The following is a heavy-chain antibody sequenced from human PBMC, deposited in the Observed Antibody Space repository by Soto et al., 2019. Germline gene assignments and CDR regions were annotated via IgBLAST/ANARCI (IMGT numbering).Heavy chain of an antibody. Sequence: EVQLLESGGGLVQPGGSLRLSCAASGFTFSSFAMSWVRQAPGKGLEWVSGISGSGGSTYFADSVKGRFTISRDNSRNTLSLQMNSLRAEDTAVYYCAKGEGLRFVEWVLALDYWGQGALVTVSS. CDR3: AKGEGLRFVEWVLALDY. D-gene: IGHD3-3*01. CDR1: GFTFSSFA. J-gene: IGHJ4*02. CDR2: ISGSGGST. V-gene: IGHV3-23*01.